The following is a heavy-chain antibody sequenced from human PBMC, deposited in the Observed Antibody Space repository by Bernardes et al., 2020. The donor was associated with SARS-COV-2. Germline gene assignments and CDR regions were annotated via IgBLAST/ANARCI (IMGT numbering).Heavy chain of an antibody. Sequence: GGSLRLSCAVSGFTLNDYAMNWVRQAPGKGLQWVSSISGNGVSTFYADSVKGRFTISADKSKATLNLQMNSLRAEDTAVYYCAKERFGHVAGFFDSWGQGTLVTVSS. CDR2: ISGNGVST. D-gene: IGHD6-19*01. CDR3: AKERFGHVAGFFDS. CDR1: GFTLNDYA. V-gene: IGHV3-23*01. J-gene: IGHJ4*02.